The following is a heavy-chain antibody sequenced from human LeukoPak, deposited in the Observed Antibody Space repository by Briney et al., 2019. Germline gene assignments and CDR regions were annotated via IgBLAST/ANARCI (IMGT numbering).Heavy chain of an antibody. J-gene: IGHJ4*02. D-gene: IGHD3-16*02. CDR2: ISSSGSTI. CDR3: ARESSRGPSTYFDY. CDR1: GSTFSDYY. V-gene: IGHV3-11*01. Sequence: GGSLRLSCAASGSTFSDYYTSWIRQAPGKGLEWVSYISSSGSTIYYADSVKGRFTISRDNAKNSLYLQMDSLRAEDTAVYYCARESSRGPSTYFDYWGQGTLVTVSS.